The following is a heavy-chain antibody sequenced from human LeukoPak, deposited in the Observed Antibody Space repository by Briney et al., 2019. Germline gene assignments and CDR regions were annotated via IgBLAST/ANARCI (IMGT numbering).Heavy chain of an antibody. CDR3: AEGAPWSGPAFDY. CDR1: GFTFGSYA. V-gene: IGHV3-23*01. CDR2: ISGSGGST. J-gene: IGHJ4*02. D-gene: IGHD3-3*01. Sequence: GGSLRLSCAASGFTFGSYAMTWVRQAPGKGLEWVSSISGSGGSTNYADSVKGRFTISRDNSKNTLYLQMNSLRAEDTAVYYCAEGAPWSGPAFDYWGQGTLVTVSS.